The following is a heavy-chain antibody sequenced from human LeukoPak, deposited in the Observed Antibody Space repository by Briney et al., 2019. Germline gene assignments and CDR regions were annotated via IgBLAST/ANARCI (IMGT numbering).Heavy chain of an antibody. CDR2: IIPILGIA. CDR3: ARHFRYCSGGRCSNIPV. Sequence: GASVKVSCKASGCTFSSYAISWVRQAPGQGLEWMGRIIPILGIANYAQKFQGRVTMTRDTSTSTAYMELSRLRSNHTAVYSCARHFRYCSGGRCSNIPVWGQGPLVTVSS. J-gene: IGHJ4*02. CDR1: GCTFSSYA. V-gene: IGHV1-69*04. D-gene: IGHD2-15*01.